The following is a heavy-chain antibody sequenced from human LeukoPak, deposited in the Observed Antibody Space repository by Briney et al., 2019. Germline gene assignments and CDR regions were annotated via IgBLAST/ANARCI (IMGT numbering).Heavy chain of an antibody. D-gene: IGHD6-19*01. CDR3: ARYPSSGWYYFDY. J-gene: IGHJ4*02. V-gene: IGHV3-9*01. CDR2: ISWNSGSI. CDR1: GFTFDDYA. Sequence: GGSLRLSCAASGFTFDDYAMHWVRQAPGKGLEWVSGISWNSGSIGYADSVKGRFTISRDNSKNTLYLQMNSLRAEDTAVYYCARYPSSGWYYFDYWGQGTLVTVSS.